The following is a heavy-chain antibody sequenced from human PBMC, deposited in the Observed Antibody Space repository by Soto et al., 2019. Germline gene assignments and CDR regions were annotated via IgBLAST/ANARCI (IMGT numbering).Heavy chain of an antibody. J-gene: IGHJ5*02. CDR1: GFSLSTGGVR. V-gene: IGHV2-5*02. CDR2: IYWDHNN. CDR3: AHRRDHWFDP. Sequence: QITLKESGPTLVKPTQTLTLTCTFSGFSLSTGGVRVGWIRQAPGKALEWLALIYWDHNNRYSPALQSRLTITEDTTKNQVVLTMTNLDPVDTATYYCAHRRDHWFDPWGQGTLVTVSS.